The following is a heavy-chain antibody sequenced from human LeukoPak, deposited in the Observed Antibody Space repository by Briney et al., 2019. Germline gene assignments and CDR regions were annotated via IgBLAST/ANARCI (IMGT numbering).Heavy chain of an antibody. CDR3: SRIKYGGNSGYHFDY. CDR2: IGDSGSGG. J-gene: IGHJ4*02. CDR1: GFNFNYFA. V-gene: IGHV3-23*01. Sequence: GGSLRLSCSASGFNFNYFAMSWIRQAPGKGLEWVSTIGDSGSGGFYADSVGGRFTISRDNSKNIVYLQMHSLRVDDSAVYYCSRIKYGGNSGYHFDYWGQGTLVTVSS. D-gene: IGHD4-23*01.